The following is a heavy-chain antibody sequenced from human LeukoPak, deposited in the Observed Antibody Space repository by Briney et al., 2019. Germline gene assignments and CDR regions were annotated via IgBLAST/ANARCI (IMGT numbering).Heavy chain of an antibody. V-gene: IGHV3-30*18. CDR2: ISYDGNNK. J-gene: IGHJ4*02. CDR1: EFTFSSFG. Sequence: GTSLRLSCAASEFTFSSFGMHWVRQAPGKGLEWVAVISYDGNNKKYADSVKGRFTISRDNSKNTLYLQMNSLRAEDTAVYYCAKALRGYSSSCFDYWGQGTLVTVSS. D-gene: IGHD6-6*01. CDR3: AKALRGYSSSCFDY.